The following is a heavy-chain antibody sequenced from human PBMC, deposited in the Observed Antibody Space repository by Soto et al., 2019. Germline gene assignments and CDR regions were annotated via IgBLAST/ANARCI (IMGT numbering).Heavy chain of an antibody. CDR2: IIPFFGTS. CDR1: GGTFSSYP. J-gene: IGHJ6*02. V-gene: IGHV1-69*01. Sequence: QVQLVQSGAEVKKPGSSVKVSCEASGGTFSSYPINWVLQAPGQGLEWMGGIIPFFGTSNYAQKFQGRVTITADDSTSTAYMELRSLRSEDTAGYYCARVGHITNYGMAVWGQGTTVTVSS. D-gene: IGHD1-26*01. CDR3: ARVGHITNYGMAV.